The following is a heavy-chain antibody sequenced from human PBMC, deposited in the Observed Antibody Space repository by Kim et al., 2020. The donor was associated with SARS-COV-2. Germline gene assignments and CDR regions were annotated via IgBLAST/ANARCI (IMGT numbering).Heavy chain of an antibody. CDR2: EK. CDR3: ARGPYFYYMDV. J-gene: IGHJ6*03. Sequence: EKEYVNDVNGLFTIAPDNSKKSLYLPMNSLRVEDTAVYYCARGPYFYYMDVWGKGTTVTVSS. V-gene: IGHV3-7*04.